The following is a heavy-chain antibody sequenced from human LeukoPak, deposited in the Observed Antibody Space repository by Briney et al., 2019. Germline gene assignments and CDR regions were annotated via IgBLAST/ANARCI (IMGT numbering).Heavy chain of an antibody. Sequence: SETLSLTCAVYGGSFSGYYWSWIRQPPGKGPEWIGEINHSGSTNYNPSLKSRVTISVDTSKNQFSLKLSSVTAADTAVYYCARGLYYYGSGSYFDYWGQGTLVTVSS. J-gene: IGHJ4*02. D-gene: IGHD3-10*01. CDR1: GGSFSGYY. CDR2: INHSGST. CDR3: ARGLYYYGSGSYFDY. V-gene: IGHV4-34*01.